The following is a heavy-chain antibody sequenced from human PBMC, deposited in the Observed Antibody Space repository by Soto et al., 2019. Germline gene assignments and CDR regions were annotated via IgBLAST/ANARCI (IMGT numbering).Heavy chain of an antibody. D-gene: IGHD3-10*01. J-gene: IGHJ6*02. CDR1: GGTFSSYA. Sequence: SVKVSCKASGGTFSSYAISWVRQAPGQGLEWMGGIIPIFGTANYAQKFQGRVTITADESTSTAYMQLSSLRSEDTAVYYCARESPMVREKVLYGMDVCGQGTTVTVSS. CDR3: ARESPMVREKVLYGMDV. CDR2: IIPIFGTA. V-gene: IGHV1-69*13.